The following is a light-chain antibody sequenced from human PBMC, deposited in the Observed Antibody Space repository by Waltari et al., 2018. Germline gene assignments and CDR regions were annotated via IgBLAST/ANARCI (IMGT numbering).Light chain of an antibody. CDR1: QSVRRF. Sequence: EIVLTQSPGTLSLSQGERATLPCRASQSVRRFLAWFQQKPGQAPRPLIYDASSRATGIPDRFSGSGFGTDFSLTISRLEPEDFAVYYCQKYGSLPATFGQGTKVEIK. CDR2: DAS. J-gene: IGKJ1*01. V-gene: IGKV3-20*01. CDR3: QKYGSLPAT.